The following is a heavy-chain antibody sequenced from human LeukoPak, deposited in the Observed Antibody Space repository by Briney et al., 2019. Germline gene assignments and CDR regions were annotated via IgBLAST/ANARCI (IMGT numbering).Heavy chain of an antibody. D-gene: IGHD3-9*01. Sequence: GGSLRLSCAASGFTFSTYWMSWVRQAPGKGLEWVANIREDGSEKYYVDSVKGRFTISRDNAKNSLYLQMNNLGAEDTAVYYCARDFGWSDYWGQGTLVTVSS. CDR1: GFTFSTYW. CDR2: IREDGSEK. V-gene: IGHV3-7*05. J-gene: IGHJ4*02. CDR3: ARDFGWSDY.